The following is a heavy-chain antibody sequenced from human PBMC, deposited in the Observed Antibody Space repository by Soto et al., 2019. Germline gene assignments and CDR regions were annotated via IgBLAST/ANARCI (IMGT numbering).Heavy chain of an antibody. Sequence: TLSLTCTVSGGSISSYYWSWIRQPPGKGLEWIAYIYYSGSTNYNPSLKSRVTISVDWSNNQFSLEVSSLTAADTAVYYCARGSYYFDYWGQGTMVTVSS. V-gene: IGHV4-59*01. CDR1: GGSISSYY. CDR2: IYYSGST. J-gene: IGHJ4*02. CDR3: ARGSYYFDY.